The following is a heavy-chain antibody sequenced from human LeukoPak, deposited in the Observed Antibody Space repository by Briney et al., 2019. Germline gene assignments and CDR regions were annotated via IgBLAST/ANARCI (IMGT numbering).Heavy chain of an antibody. D-gene: IGHD5-18*01. V-gene: IGHV3-7*01. Sequence: QPGGSLRLSCAASGFTFSSYWMSWVRQAPGKGLEWVANIKQDGSEKYYVDSVKGRFTISRDNAKNSLYLQMNSLRAEDTAVYYCAGDSSWWIQLWFRGDGFFFDYWGQGTLVTVSS. CDR1: GFTFSSYW. CDR2: IKQDGSEK. CDR3: AGDSSWWIQLWFRGDGFFFDY. J-gene: IGHJ4*02.